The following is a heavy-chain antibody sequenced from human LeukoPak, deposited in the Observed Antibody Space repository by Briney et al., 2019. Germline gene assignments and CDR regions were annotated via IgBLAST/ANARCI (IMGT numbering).Heavy chain of an antibody. Sequence: SGGSLRLSCAASGFTFSSYWMHWVRQAPGKGLVWVSRINTDGSSTSYADSVKGRFTISRDNAKNSLYLQMNSLRAEDTALYYCARVKSGSNAFDIWGQGTMVTVSS. CDR1: GFTFSSYW. D-gene: IGHD3-10*01. V-gene: IGHV3-74*01. CDR2: INTDGSST. CDR3: ARVKSGSNAFDI. J-gene: IGHJ3*02.